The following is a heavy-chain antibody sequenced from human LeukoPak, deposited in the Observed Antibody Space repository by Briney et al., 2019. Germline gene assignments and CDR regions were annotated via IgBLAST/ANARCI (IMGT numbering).Heavy chain of an antibody. CDR3: ARLEDRYYYYGMDV. V-gene: IGHV4-59*08. D-gene: IGHD2-15*01. CDR1: GGSISSYY. Sequence: PSETLSLTCTVSGGSISSYYWSWIRQPPGKGLEWIGYIYYSGSTNYNPSLKSRVTISVDTSKNHFSLKLSSVTAADTAVYYCARLEDRYYYYGMDVWGQGTTVTVSS. CDR2: IYYSGST. J-gene: IGHJ6*02.